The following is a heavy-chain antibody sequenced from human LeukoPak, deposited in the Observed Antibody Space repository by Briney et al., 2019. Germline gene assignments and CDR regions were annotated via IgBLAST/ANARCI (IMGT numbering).Heavy chain of an antibody. D-gene: IGHD3/OR15-3a*01. V-gene: IGHV3-48*01. CDR3: ARALDSALDV. J-gene: IGHJ6*04. CDR1: GFSFSSYN. Sequence: SGGYLRLSCVGSGFSFSSYNMNWVRQAPGKGLEWVSYISSSGSTVYYADSVRGRFTISRDNARNSLYLQMAGLTAEDTAVYYCARALDSALDVWGNGTTVTVSS. CDR2: ISSSGSTV.